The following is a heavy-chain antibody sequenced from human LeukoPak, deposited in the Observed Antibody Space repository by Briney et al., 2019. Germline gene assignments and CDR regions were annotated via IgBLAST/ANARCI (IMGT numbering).Heavy chain of an antibody. Sequence: ASVKVSCKTSGFIFSTYDIRWVRQAAGQGLEWMGYMNPKNGNADYAQKFQGRLSLTRDITTSTAYMELNSLRPDDTAVYYCTRGFYSGSSDFWGQGTLITVSS. J-gene: IGHJ4*02. CDR3: TRGFYSGSSDF. CDR2: MNPKNGNA. CDR1: GFIFSTYD. D-gene: IGHD1-26*01. V-gene: IGHV1-8*01.